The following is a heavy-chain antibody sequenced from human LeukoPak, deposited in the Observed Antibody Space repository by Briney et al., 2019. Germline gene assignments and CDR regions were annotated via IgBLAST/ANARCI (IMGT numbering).Heavy chain of an antibody. CDR1: GFTFSSYG. V-gene: IGHV3-33*01. Sequence: GGSLRLSCAASGFTFSSYGMHWVRQAPGKGLEWVAVIWYDGSNKYYADSVKGRFTISRDNSKNTLYLQMNSLRAEDTAVYYCARAGPPHYYFDYWGQGTLVTVSS. CDR3: ARAGPPHYYFDY. J-gene: IGHJ4*02. CDR2: IWYDGSNK.